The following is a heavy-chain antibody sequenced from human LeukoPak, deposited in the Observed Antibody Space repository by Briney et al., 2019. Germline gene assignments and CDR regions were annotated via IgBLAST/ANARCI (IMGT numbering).Heavy chain of an antibody. Sequence: GGSLRLSCAASGFTVTGNYMSWIRQAPGKGLEWVSSFGTRSTSIYHAGSVKGRFAISRDNAKNSLYLQMNSLRAEDTALYYCAREVSEGFDFWGQGTLVTVSS. D-gene: IGHD3-22*01. V-gene: IGHV3-21*01. CDR1: GFTVTGNY. J-gene: IGHJ4*02. CDR2: FGTRSTSI. CDR3: AREVSEGFDF.